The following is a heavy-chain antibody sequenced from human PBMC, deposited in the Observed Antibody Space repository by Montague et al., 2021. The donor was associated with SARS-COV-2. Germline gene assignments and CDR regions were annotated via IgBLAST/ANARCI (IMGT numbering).Heavy chain of an antibody. D-gene: IGHD1-26*01. CDR2: SYYRSKWYN. V-gene: IGHV6-1*01. Sequence: CAISGDSVASNDAAWNWIRQSPSRGLELLVMSYYRSKWYNDYAVSVKSRITINPDTSKNQISLQLNSVTPEDTAVYYCARTSASSDYWGQGTLVTVSS. CDR3: ARTSASSDY. CDR1: GDSVASNDAA. J-gene: IGHJ4*02.